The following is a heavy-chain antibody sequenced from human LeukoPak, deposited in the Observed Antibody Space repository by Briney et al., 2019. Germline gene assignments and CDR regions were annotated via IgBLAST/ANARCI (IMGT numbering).Heavy chain of an antibody. D-gene: IGHD5-12*01. CDR2: IYTSGST. Sequence: PSQALSLTCTVSGGSISSYYWSWIRQPAGKGLEWIGRIYTSGSTNYNPSLKSRVTMSVETSKNQFSLKLSSVTAADTAVYYCARLIFNSGYVREDYWGQGTLVTVSS. V-gene: IGHV4-4*07. J-gene: IGHJ4*02. CDR3: ARLIFNSGYVREDY. CDR1: GGSISSYY.